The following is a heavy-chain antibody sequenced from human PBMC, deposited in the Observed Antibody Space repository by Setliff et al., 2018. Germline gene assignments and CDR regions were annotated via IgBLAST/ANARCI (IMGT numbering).Heavy chain of an antibody. CDR3: ARVGSRPQLGWFDP. V-gene: IGHV3-74*03. Sequence: GGSLRLSCVTSGFTFSTYWMHWVRQAPGQGLVWVARISTDGSSITYADSVRGRFTISRDNARNTLYLQMNSLTAEDTAVYYCARVGSRPQLGWFDPWGQGTLVTVSS. D-gene: IGHD1-26*01. J-gene: IGHJ5*02. CDR2: ISTDGSSI. CDR1: GFTFSTYW.